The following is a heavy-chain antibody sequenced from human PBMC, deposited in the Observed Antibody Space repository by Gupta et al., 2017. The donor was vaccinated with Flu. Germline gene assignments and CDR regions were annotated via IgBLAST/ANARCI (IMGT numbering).Heavy chain of an antibody. CDR2: ISSRAVT. J-gene: IGHJ4*02. V-gene: IGHV3-48*03. CDR1: GFTCNNYD. Sequence: CAASGFTCNNYDRNGVRLAPGKGLEWVSFISSRAVTYYTDSVKGRFTIARDNAENSVYLQMNSLRAEDTAVYYCARGHWDSWGQGTLVTVSS. CDR3: ARGHWDS.